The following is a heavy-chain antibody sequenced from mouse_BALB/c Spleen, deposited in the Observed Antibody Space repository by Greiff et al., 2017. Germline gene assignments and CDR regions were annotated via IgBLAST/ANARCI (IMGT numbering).Heavy chain of an antibody. CDR2: IWAGGST. J-gene: IGHJ2*01. CDR1: GFSLTSYG. V-gene: IGHV2-9*02. D-gene: IGHD1-2*01. CDR3: ARDSPLITTVTGDYYFDY. Sequence: QVQLKESGPGLVAPSQSLSITCTVSGFSLTSYGVHWVRQPPGKGLEWLGVIWAGGSTNYNSALMSRLSISKDNSKSQVFLKMNSLQTDDTAMYYCARDSPLITTVTGDYYFDYWGQGTTLTVSS.